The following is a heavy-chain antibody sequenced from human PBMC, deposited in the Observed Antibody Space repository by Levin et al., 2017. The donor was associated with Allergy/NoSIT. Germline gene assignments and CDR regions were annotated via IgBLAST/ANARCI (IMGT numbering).Heavy chain of an antibody. CDR2: ISAYNGNT. D-gene: IGHD2-15*01. V-gene: IGHV1-18*01. CDR1: GYTFTSYG. Sequence: ASVKVSCKASGYTFTSYGISWVRQAPGQGLEWMGWISAYNGNTNYAQKLQGRVTMTTDTSTSTAYMELRSLRSDDTAVYYCARYCSGGSCYPQWWFDPWGQGTLVTVSS. CDR3: ARYCSGGSCYPQWWFDP. J-gene: IGHJ5*02.